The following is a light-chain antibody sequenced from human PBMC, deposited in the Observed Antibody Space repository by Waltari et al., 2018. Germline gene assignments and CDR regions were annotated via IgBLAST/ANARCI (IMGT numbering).Light chain of an antibody. J-gene: IGKJ1*01. CDR3: QHYVRLPAT. CDR1: QSVSRS. V-gene: IGKV3-20*01. CDR2: GAS. Sequence: IVLTQSPGTLSLSPGERATLSCRASQSVSRSLDWYQQKPGQAPKLLIYGASTRATGIPDMFTGSGSGTDFSLTISSLEPEYFAIYFCQHYVRLPATFGQGTKVEIK.